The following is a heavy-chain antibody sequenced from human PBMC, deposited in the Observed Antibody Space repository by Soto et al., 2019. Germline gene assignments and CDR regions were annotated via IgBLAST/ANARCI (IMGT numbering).Heavy chain of an antibody. D-gene: IGHD1-26*01. Sequence: VGSLRLSCAASGFTFYSSAMSWVRQAPGKGLEWVSAISTTGGNTLYADSVKGRFTISRDNSKNTLYLQMNSLRAEDTAIYYCAKPSGGSYPESRVFDSWGQGTRVTVSS. CDR2: ISTTGGNT. CDR1: GFTFYSSA. CDR3: AKPSGGSYPESRVFDS. V-gene: IGHV3-23*01. J-gene: IGHJ4*02.